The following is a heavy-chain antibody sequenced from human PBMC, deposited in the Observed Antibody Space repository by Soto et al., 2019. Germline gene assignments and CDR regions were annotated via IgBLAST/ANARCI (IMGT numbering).Heavy chain of an antibody. D-gene: IGHD4-4*01. CDR3: ARDLSGNYVGWFDP. Sequence: ASVKVSCKASGYTFTSYGISGVRQAPGQGLEWMGWISAYNGNTNYAQKLQGRVTMTTDTSTSTAYMELRSLRSDDTAVYYCARDLSGNYVGWFDPWGQGTLVTVSS. CDR2: ISAYNGNT. J-gene: IGHJ5*02. V-gene: IGHV1-18*04. CDR1: GYTFTSYG.